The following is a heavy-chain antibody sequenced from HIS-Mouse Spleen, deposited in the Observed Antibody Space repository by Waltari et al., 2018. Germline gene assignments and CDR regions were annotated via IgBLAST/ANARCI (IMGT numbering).Heavy chain of an antibody. CDR2: LWYDGSNK. CDR1: GFTFSSYG. CDR3: AKDLARKDSGYDAFDI. V-gene: IGHV3-33*06. D-gene: IGHD5-12*01. Sequence: QVQLVESGGGVVQPGRSLRLSCAASGFTFSSYGMHWVRQGPGKGLEGVAVLWYDGSNKYYADSGKGRFTISRANSKNTLYLQMNSLRAEDTAVYYCAKDLARKDSGYDAFDIWGQGTMVTVSS. J-gene: IGHJ3*02.